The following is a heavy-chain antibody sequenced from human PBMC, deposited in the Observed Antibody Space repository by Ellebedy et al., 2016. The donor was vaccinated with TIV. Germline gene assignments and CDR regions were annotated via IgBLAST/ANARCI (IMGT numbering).Heavy chain of an antibody. CDR3: ARGRGGSYSIPFDY. J-gene: IGHJ4*02. V-gene: IGHV4-34*01. Sequence: SETLSLTXAVYGASFSHYYWSWIRQPPGKGLEWIGEITHSGSTYYNPSLRSRVTLSVDTSKNQFSLKLSSVSAADTAVYFCARGRGGSYSIPFDYWGQGALVTVSS. CDR1: GASFSHYY. D-gene: IGHD1-26*01. CDR2: ITHSGST.